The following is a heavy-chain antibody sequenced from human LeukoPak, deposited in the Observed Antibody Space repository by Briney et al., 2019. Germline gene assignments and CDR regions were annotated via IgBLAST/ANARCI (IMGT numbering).Heavy chain of an antibody. CDR3: ARLYSSSWSYFDY. V-gene: IGHV3-21*05. D-gene: IGHD6-13*01. CDR2: ISSSSSYT. J-gene: IGHJ4*02. CDR1: RFTFSACG. Sequence: GGSLRLSCAASRFTFSACGMHWVRQAPGKGLEWVSYISSSSSYTNYADSVKGRFTISRDNAKNSLYLQMNSLRAEDTAVYYCARLYSSSWSYFDYWGQGTLVTVSS.